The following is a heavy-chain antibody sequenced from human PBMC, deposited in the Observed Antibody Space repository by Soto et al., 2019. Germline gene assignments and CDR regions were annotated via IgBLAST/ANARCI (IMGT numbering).Heavy chain of an antibody. CDR1: GFTFSSYG. CDR2: IWYDGSNK. V-gene: IGHV3-33*01. J-gene: IGHJ6*02. Sequence: GGSLRLSCAASGFTFSSYGMHWVRQAPGKGLEWVAVIWYDGSNKYYADSVKGRFTISRDNSKNTLYLQMNSLRAEDTAVYYCARDKEDYYYGMHVWGQGTTVTVSS. CDR3: ARDKEDYYYGMHV.